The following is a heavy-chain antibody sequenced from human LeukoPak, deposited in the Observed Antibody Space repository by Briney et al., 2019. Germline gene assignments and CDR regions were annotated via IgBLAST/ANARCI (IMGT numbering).Heavy chain of an antibody. CDR3: ARTVVIAATYWFDP. CDR1: GGSVSSGGHY. CDR2: IYYSGTT. D-gene: IGHD2-15*01. V-gene: IGHV4-31*03. Sequence: SQTLSLTCTVSGGSVSSGGHYWTWIRQYPGKGLEWIGYIYYSGTTHYNPSLKSRVPISVDTSKNQFSLNLSSVTAADTAVYYCARTVVIAATYWFDPWGQGSLVTVSS. J-gene: IGHJ5*02.